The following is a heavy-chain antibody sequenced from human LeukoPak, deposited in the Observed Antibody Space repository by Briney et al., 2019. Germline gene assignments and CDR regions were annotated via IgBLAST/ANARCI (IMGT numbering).Heavy chain of an antibody. V-gene: IGHV1-24*01. J-gene: IGHJ4*02. CDR2: FDPEDGET. CDR3: ARVGNDSSPWPFDY. D-gene: IGHD3-22*01. Sequence: GASVKVSCKVSGYTLTELSMHWVRQAPGKGLEWWGGFDPEDGETIYAQKFQGRVTMTEDTSTDTAYMELSSLRSEDTAVYYCARVGNDSSPWPFDYWGQGTLVTVSS. CDR1: GYTLTELS.